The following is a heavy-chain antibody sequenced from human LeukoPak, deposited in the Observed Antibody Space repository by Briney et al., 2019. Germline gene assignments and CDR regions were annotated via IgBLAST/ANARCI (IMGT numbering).Heavy chain of an antibody. CDR3: ARVPRYCSSTSCSQDAFDI. V-gene: IGHV4-34*01. D-gene: IGHD2-2*01. J-gene: IGHJ3*02. Sequence: SETLSLTCAVYGGSFSGYYWSWIRQPPGKGLEWIGEINHSGSTYYNPSLKSRVTISVDTSKNQFSLKLSSVTAADTAVYYCARVPRYCSSTSCSQDAFDIWGQGTMVTVSS. CDR1: GGSFSGYY. CDR2: INHSGST.